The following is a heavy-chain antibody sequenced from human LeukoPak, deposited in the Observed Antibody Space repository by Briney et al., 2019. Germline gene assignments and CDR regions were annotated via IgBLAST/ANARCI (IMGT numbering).Heavy chain of an antibody. D-gene: IGHD2-15*01. V-gene: IGHV3-30*04. J-gene: IGHJ4*02. CDR2: ISSDGSYK. CDR3: AKRGCTGGSCHFDY. Sequence: GRSLRLSCAASGFTFSSHALHWVRQAPGKGLEWVAVISSDGSYKYYADSVKGRFTISRDNSKNTLYLQMNSLRAEDTAVYYCAKRGCTGGSCHFDYWGQGTLVTVSS. CDR1: GFTFSSHA.